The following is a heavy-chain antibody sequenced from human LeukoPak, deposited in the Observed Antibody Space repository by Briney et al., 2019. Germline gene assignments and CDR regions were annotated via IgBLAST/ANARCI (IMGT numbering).Heavy chain of an antibody. J-gene: IGHJ6*02. CDR2: ISSSGSTI. V-gene: IGHV3-11*01. Sequence: GGSLRLSCAASGFTFSDYYMSWIRQAPGKGLEWVSYISSSGSTIYYADSVKGRFTISRDNAKNSLYLQMNSLRAEDTAVYYCARDRKYQLPTPYYYYYGMDVWGQGTTVTVSS. CDR1: GFTFSDYY. CDR3: ARDRKYQLPTPYYYYYGMDV. D-gene: IGHD2-2*01.